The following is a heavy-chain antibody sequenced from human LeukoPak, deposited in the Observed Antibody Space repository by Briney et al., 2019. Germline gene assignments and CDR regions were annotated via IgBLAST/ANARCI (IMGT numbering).Heavy chain of an antibody. CDR2: ISSSSSYI. J-gene: IGHJ4*02. V-gene: IGHV3-21*01. CDR3: ARSYYDSSGYYYYFDY. D-gene: IGHD3-22*01. CDR1: GFTFSSYW. Sequence: GGSLRLSCAASGFTFSSYWMSWVRQAPGKGLEWVSSISSSSSYIYYADSVKGRFTISRDNAKNSLYLQMNSLRAEDTAVYYCARSYYDSSGYYYYFDYWGQGTLVTVSS.